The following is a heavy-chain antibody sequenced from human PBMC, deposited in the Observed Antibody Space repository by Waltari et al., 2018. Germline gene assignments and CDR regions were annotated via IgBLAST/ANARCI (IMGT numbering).Heavy chain of an antibody. Sequence: QVTLRESGPALVKSTQTLTVTCTFSGFPLSTSGMSVSWIRQPPGQALDGLARIVWVNDKYYTTSVKTMRAISKDTSKNQVVLEMSTMDPVDTATYYCARMSVSNFRDGYNAHCDYWGQGTLFTVSS. CDR1: GFPLSTSGMS. J-gene: IGHJ4*02. V-gene: IGHV2-70*15. CDR2: IVWVNDK. D-gene: IGHD5-12*01. CDR3: ARMSVSNFRDGYNAHCDY.